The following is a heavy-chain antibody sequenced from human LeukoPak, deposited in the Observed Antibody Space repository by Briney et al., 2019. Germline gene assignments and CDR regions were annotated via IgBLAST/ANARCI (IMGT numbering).Heavy chain of an antibody. J-gene: IGHJ3*02. Sequence: TSSETLSLTCTVSGGSISSYYWSWIRQPAGKGLEWIGRIYDSGDTNYNPSLRSRVTMSMDTSKNQFSLKLSSVTAADTAVYYCARADCASSNCYSTGAFGIWGQGTMVTVS. D-gene: IGHD2-2*02. CDR2: IYDSGDT. CDR3: ARADCASSNCYSTGAFGI. V-gene: IGHV4-4*07. CDR1: GGSISSYY.